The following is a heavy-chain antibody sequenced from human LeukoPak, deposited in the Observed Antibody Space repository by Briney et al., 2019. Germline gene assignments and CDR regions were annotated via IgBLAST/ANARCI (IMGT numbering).Heavy chain of an antibody. CDR2: IYPGDSDT. Sequence: LGESLKISCKGSGYRFTSYWIGWVRQMPGKGLEWMGIIYPGDSDTRYSPSFQGQVTISADKPISTAYLQWSSLKASDTAMYYCARREDSSGWYNVGYWGQGTLVTVSS. D-gene: IGHD6-19*01. V-gene: IGHV5-51*01. J-gene: IGHJ4*02. CDR1: GYRFTSYW. CDR3: ARREDSSGWYNVGY.